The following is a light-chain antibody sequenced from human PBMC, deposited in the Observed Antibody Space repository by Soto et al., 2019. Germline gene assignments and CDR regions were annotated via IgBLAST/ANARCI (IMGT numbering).Light chain of an antibody. J-gene: IGLJ1*01. CDR2: SNN. Sequence: QSVLTQPPSASGTPGRRVTISCSGSSSNIGSNTVNWYQQLPGTAPKLLIYSNNQRPSGVPDRFSGSKSGTSASLAISGLQSEDEADYYCAAWDDSLGYVFGTGTKVTVL. V-gene: IGLV1-44*01. CDR1: SSNIGSNT. CDR3: AAWDDSLGYV.